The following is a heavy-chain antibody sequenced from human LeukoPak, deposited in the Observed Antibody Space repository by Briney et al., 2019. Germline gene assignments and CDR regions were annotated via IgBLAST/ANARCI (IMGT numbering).Heavy chain of an antibody. J-gene: IGHJ2*01. V-gene: IGHV1-2*02. CDR3: ARDSSIVVVPAAMHFDL. CDR1: GYTFTGYY. D-gene: IGHD2-2*01. CDR2: INPNSGGT. Sequence: ASVKVSCKASGYTFTGYYMHWVRQAPGQGLEWMGWINPNSGGTNYAQKFQGRVTMTRDTSISTAYMELSRLRSDDTAVYCCARDSSIVVVPAAMHFDLWGRGTLVTVS.